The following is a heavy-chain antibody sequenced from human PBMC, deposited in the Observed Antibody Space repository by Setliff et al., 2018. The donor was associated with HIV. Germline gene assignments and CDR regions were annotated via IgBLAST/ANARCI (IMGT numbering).Heavy chain of an antibody. CDR1: GYTFTSYA. CDR2: INAGNGNT. J-gene: IGHJ4*02. D-gene: IGHD5-18*01. Sequence: ASVKVSCKASGYTFTSYAMHWVRQAPGQRLEWMGWINAGNGNTKYSQKFQGRVTITRETSTSTAYMELSSLRSEDTAVYYCARAERGYSYGKGYYFDYWGQGTLVTVSS. V-gene: IGHV1-3*01. CDR3: ARAERGYSYGKGYYFDY.